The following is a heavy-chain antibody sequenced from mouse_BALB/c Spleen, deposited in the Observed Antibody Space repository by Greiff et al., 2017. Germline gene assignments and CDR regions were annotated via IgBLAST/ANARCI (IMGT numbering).Heavy chain of an antibody. CDR1: GYTFTSYW. Sequence: QVQLKESGAELARPGASVKLSCKASGYTFTSYWMQWVKQRPGQGLEWIGAIYPGDGDTRYTQKFKGKATLTADKSSSTAYMQLSSLASEDSAVYYCARRGYGNYPEDYAMDYWGQGTSVTVSS. CDR3: ARRGYGNYPEDYAMDY. D-gene: IGHD2-10*02. V-gene: IGHV1-87*01. J-gene: IGHJ4*01. CDR2: IYPGDGDT.